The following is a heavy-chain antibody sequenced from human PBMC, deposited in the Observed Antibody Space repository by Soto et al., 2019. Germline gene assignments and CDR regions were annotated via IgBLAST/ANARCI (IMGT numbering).Heavy chain of an antibody. CDR3: AKGGSRGIAAADYIDY. J-gene: IGHJ4*02. CDR1: GFTFSSYG. Sequence: GGSLRLSCAASGFTFSSYGMHWVRQAPGKGLEWVAVISYDGSNKYYADSVKGRFTISRDNSKNTLYLQMNSLRAEDTAVYYCAKGGSRGIAAADYIDYWGQGTLVTVSS. CDR2: ISYDGSNK. V-gene: IGHV3-30*18. D-gene: IGHD6-13*01.